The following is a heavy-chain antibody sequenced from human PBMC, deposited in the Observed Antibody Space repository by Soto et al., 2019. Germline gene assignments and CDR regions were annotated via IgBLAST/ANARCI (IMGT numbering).Heavy chain of an antibody. J-gene: IGHJ4*02. D-gene: IGHD2-15*01. V-gene: IGHV4-31*03. Sequence: QVQLQESGPGLVKPSQTLSLTRTVPGGSISSGGYYGSWIRQHPGKGLEWIGYTYYSGSTYYNPSLKIRITISRATSKTQFSLKLSSVTAADTALYYCGGTPDQWGQGTLVTVSS. CDR2: TYYSGST. CDR3: GGTPDQ. CDR1: GGSISSGGYY.